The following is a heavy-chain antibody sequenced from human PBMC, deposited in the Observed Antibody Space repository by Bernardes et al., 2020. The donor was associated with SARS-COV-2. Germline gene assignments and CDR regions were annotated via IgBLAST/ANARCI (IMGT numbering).Heavy chain of an antibody. Sequence: GGSLRLSCAASGFTFSSYAMNWDRQAPGKGLEWVSVISGSGGSTYYADFVKGRFTISRDNSKNTLYLRMNSLRAEDTAVYYCAKGAEQQLVRVHFDYWGQGILVTVSS. CDR2: ISGSGGST. V-gene: IGHV3-23*01. J-gene: IGHJ4*02. D-gene: IGHD6-13*01. CDR1: GFTFSSYA. CDR3: AKGAEQQLVRVHFDY.